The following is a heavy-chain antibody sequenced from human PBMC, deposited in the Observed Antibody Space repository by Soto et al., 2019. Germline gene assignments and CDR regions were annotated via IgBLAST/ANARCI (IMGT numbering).Heavy chain of an antibody. D-gene: IGHD2-2*01. V-gene: IGHV1-58*02. CDR1: GFTFTSSA. CDR2: IVVGSGNT. CDR3: ARHDCISTSCYYYYYYSMDV. J-gene: IGHJ6*02. Sequence: SVKVSCKASGFTFTSSAMQWVRQARGQRLEWIGWIVVGSGNTNYAQKFQERVTITRDMSTSTAYMELSSLRSEDTAVYYCARHDCISTSCYYYYYYSMDVWGQGTTVTVSS.